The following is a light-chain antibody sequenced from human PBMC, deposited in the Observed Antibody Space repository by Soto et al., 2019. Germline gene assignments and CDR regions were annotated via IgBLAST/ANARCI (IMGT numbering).Light chain of an antibody. CDR3: CSYSYTYTYV. Sequence: QSVLTQPRSVSESPGQSVTISCTGTSSNVGGYDYLSWYQQHPGKAPKLLIYGVSERPSGVPDRFSGSKSGSTASLTISGLQAEDEADYYCCSYSYTYTYVFGTGTKLTVL. V-gene: IGLV2-11*01. CDR1: SSNVGGYDY. J-gene: IGLJ1*01. CDR2: GVS.